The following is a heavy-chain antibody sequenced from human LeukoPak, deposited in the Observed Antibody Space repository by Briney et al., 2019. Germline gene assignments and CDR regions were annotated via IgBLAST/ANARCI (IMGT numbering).Heavy chain of an antibody. V-gene: IGHV1-69*13. CDR1: GGTFSSYA. Sequence: SVKVSCKASGGTFSSYAISLVRQAPGQGLEWMGGIIPIFGTANYAQKFQGRVTITADESTSTAYMELSSLRSEDTAVYYCARASYPGIHAGYWGQGTLVTVSS. CDR2: IIPIFGTA. CDR3: ARASYPGIHAGY. D-gene: IGHD1-14*01. J-gene: IGHJ4*02.